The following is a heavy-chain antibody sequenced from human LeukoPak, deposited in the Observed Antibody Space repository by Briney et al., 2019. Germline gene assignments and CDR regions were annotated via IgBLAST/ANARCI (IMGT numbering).Heavy chain of an antibody. CDR3: ARDSGSSWYRNGGYYFDY. D-gene: IGHD6-13*01. V-gene: IGHV1-69*05. CDR1: GGTFSSYA. J-gene: IGHJ4*02. Sequence: PSVKVSCKASGGTFSSYAISWVQQAPGQGLEWIGRIIPIFGKANYAQKFQGRVTITTDESTSTAYMELSSLRSEDTAVYYCARDSGSSWYRNGGYYFDYWGQGTLVTVSS. CDR2: IIPIFGKA.